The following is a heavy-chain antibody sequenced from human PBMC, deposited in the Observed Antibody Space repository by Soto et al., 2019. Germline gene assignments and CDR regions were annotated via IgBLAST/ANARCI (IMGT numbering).Heavy chain of an antibody. Sequence: QVQLVQSGAEVKKPGASVKVSCKASGYTFTSYGISWVRQAPGQGLEWMGWISAYNGNTNYAQKLQGRVTITTDTSTSTAYMEPRSLRSDDTAMYYCARIVSVRDRYNLGYYDYDMDGWGKGTTVTVSS. D-gene: IGHD1-1*01. V-gene: IGHV1-18*01. J-gene: IGHJ6*04. CDR1: GYTFTSYG. CDR2: ISAYNGNT. CDR3: ARIVSVRDRYNLGYYDYDMDG.